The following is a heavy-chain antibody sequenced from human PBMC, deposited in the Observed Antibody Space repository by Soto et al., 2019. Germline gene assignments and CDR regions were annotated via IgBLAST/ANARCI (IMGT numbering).Heavy chain of an antibody. D-gene: IGHD2-15*01. Sequence: QVQLQESGPGLVKPSQTLSLTCTVSGGSIIDGQTYLNWIRQQPERGLEWMGYINYRGTTNYSPALRSRMIISIDTSKNQFSLRLTSLTAADTAVYFCARDAPGVAPYWGQGTLVTVSS. V-gene: IGHV4-31*03. CDR1: GGSIIDGQTY. J-gene: IGHJ4*02. CDR3: ARDAPGVAPY. CDR2: INYRGTT.